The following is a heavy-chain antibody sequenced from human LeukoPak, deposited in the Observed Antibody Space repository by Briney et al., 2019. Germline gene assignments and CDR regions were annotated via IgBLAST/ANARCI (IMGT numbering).Heavy chain of an antibody. CDR3: ARVGSGSYFVDY. V-gene: IGHV4-34*01. CDR2: IYHSGST. J-gene: IGHJ4*02. CDR1: GGSFSGYY. D-gene: IGHD1-26*01. Sequence: PSETLSLTCAVYGGSFSGYYWSWIRQPPGKGLEWIGEIYHSGSTNYNPSLKSRVTISVDTSKNQLSLKLSSVTAADTAVYYCARVGSGSYFVDYWGQGTLVTVSS.